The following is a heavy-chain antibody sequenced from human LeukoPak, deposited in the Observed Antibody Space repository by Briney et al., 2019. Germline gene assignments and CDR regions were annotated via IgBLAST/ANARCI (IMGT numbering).Heavy chain of an antibody. CDR3: AREPVNWNCFDY. V-gene: IGHV3-48*03. CDR1: GFTFSHYE. D-gene: IGHD1-1*01. CDR2: LSSSGSTI. J-gene: IGHJ4*02. Sequence: AGGSLRLSCAASGFTFSHYEMNWVRQAPGKGLEWVSYLSSSGSTIYYADSVKGRFTISRDNAKNSLYLQMNSLRAEDTAVYYCAREPVNWNCFDYWGQGTLVTVSS.